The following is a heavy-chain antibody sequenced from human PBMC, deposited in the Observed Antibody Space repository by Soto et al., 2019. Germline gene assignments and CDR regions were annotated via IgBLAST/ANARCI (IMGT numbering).Heavy chain of an antibody. V-gene: IGHV1-3*01. J-gene: IGHJ3*02. Sequence: ASVKVSCKASGYTFTSYAMHWVRQAPGQRLEWMGWINAGNGNTKYSQKFQGRVTITRDTSASTAYMELSSLRSEDTAVYYCARFNGRTNAFDIWGQGTIVTLSS. D-gene: IGHD2-8*01. CDR3: ARFNGRTNAFDI. CDR1: GYTFTSYA. CDR2: INAGNGNT.